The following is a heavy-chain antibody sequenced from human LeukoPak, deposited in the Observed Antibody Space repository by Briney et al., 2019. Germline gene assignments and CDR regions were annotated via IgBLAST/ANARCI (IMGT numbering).Heavy chain of an antibody. CDR2: ISYDGSNK. Sequence: GGSLRLSCADSGYTFSSYGMHWVRQAPGKGLEWVAVISYDGSNKYYADSVKGRFTISRDNSKNTLYLQMNSLRAEDTAVYYCAKDFSSAFDYWGQGTLVTVSS. J-gene: IGHJ4*02. V-gene: IGHV3-30*18. CDR1: GYTFSSYG. CDR3: AKDFSSAFDY. D-gene: IGHD6-25*01.